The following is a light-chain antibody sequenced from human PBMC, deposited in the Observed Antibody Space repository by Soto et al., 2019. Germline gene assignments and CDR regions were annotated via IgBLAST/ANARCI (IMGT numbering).Light chain of an antibody. CDR3: QQYGSSPRT. J-gene: IGKJ1*01. V-gene: IGKV3-20*01. CDR2: GAS. Sequence: EIVLTQSPAPLSLSPGERATLSCWASQSVSNRYLAWYQQKPGQAPRLIIYGASSRATGIPARISGSWSGTEFTLTISSLQSEDVAVYYCQQYGSSPRTFGQGTKVDIK. CDR1: QSVSNRY.